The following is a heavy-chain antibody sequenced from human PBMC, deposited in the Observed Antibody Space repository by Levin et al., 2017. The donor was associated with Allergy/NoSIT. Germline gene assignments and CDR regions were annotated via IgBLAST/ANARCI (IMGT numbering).Heavy chain of an antibody. V-gene: IGHV3-23*01. CDR3: AKIIDFWSGSYEDY. CDR1: GFTFSSYA. Sequence: PGESLKISCAASGFTFSSYAMSWVRQAPGKGLEWVSSISGSGGSTYYADSVKGRFTISRDNSKNTLFLQMIGLRAEDTAVYYCAKIIDFWSGSYEDYWGQGTLVTVSS. D-gene: IGHD3-3*01. CDR2: ISGSGGST. J-gene: IGHJ4*02.